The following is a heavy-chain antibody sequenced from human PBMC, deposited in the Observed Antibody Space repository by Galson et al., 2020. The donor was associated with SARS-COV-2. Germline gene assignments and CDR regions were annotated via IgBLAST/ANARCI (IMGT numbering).Heavy chain of an antibody. V-gene: IGHV3-30*04. D-gene: IGHD1-26*01. CDR1: GFTFTNDA. CDR2: ISHDGRSE. J-gene: IGHJ3*02. CDR3: ARDVSGGASDI. Sequence: GGSLRLSCAASGFTFTNDAIHWVRQAPGKGLEWVAVISHDGRSEVYADPVKGRFTISRDNSENMLFLQMDSLRADDTAVYYCARDVSGGASDIWGQWTMVTVSS.